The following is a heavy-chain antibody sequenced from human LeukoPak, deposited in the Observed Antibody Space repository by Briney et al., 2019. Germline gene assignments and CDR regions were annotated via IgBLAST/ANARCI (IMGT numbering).Heavy chain of an antibody. CDR1: GFTVTTSY. Sequence: GGSLRLSCAASGFTVTTSYMTWVRQAPGKGLEWVSIIYSGGYTDYADSVKGRFTISRDNSKNTLDLQMNSLRAEDTAVYYCARRLEYSGSKGVFDYWGQGTLVTVPS. V-gene: IGHV3-66*01. D-gene: IGHD1-26*01. CDR3: ARRLEYSGSKGVFDY. CDR2: IYSGGYT. J-gene: IGHJ4*02.